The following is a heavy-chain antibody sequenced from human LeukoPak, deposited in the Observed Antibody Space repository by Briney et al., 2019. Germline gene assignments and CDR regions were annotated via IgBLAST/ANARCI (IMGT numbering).Heavy chain of an antibody. D-gene: IGHD6-13*01. CDR3: AREAPGIAAAGLFDY. V-gene: IGHV1-18*01. Sequence: ASVKVSCKASGYTFTSYGISWVRQAPGQGLEWMGWISAYNGNTNYAQKLQGRVTMTTDTSTSTAYMELSSLRSDDTAVYYCAREAPGIAAAGLFDYWGQGTLVTVSS. J-gene: IGHJ4*02. CDR2: ISAYNGNT. CDR1: GYTFTSYG.